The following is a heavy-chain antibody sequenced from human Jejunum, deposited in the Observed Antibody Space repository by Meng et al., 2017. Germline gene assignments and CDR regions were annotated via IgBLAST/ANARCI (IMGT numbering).Heavy chain of an antibody. Sequence: QAPLQASGPGLVKPSAPLSLTCAVSGGSITSTKWWSWVRQTPGKGLEWIGEVFHSGTPNYNPSLMSRLTMSVDKSKNQFSLNLTSVTAADTAVYYCASRPVGIRTYYFDCWGQGTLVTVSS. V-gene: IGHV4-4*02. CDR3: ASRPVGIRTYYFDC. J-gene: IGHJ4*02. CDR2: VFHSGTP. D-gene: IGHD2-21*01. CDR1: GGSITSTKW.